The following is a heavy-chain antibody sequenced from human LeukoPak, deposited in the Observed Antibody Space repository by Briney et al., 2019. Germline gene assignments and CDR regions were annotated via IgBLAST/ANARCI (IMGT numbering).Heavy chain of an antibody. V-gene: IGHV1-69*05. D-gene: IGHD3-3*01. Sequence: SVKVSCKASGGTFSSYAISWVRQAPGQGLEWMGGIIPIFGTANYAQKFQGRVTITTDESTSTAYMELSSLRSEDTAMYYCARDRVTIFGVVTKYFFDYWGQGTLVTVSS. J-gene: IGHJ4*02. CDR2: IIPIFGTA. CDR1: GGTFSSYA. CDR3: ARDRVTIFGVVTKYFFDY.